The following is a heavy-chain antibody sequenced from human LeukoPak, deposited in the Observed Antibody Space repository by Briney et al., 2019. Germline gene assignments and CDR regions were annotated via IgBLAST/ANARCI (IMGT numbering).Heavy chain of an antibody. D-gene: IGHD2-2*01. CDR1: GGTFSSYA. CDR3: ASLSSPTAYYYGMDV. J-gene: IGHJ6*04. CDR2: IIPIFGTA. V-gene: IGHV1-69*06. Sequence: GASVKVSCKASGGTFSSYAISWVRQAPGQGLEWMGGIIPIFGTANYAQKFQGRVTITADKSTSTAYMELSSLRSEDTAVYYCASLSSPTAYYYGMDVWGKGTTVTVSS.